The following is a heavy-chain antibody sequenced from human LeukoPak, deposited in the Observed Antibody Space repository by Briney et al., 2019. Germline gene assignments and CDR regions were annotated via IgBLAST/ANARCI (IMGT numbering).Heavy chain of an antibody. CDR3: ARDGDSGYASFDP. CDR1: GGSISSGSYY. D-gene: IGHD5-12*01. CDR2: IYTSGST. J-gene: IGHJ5*02. V-gene: IGHV4-61*02. Sequence: PSETLSLTCTVSGGSISSGSYYWSWIRQPAGKGLEWIGRIYTSGSTNYNPSLKSRVTISVDTSKNQFSLKLSSVTAADTAVYYCARDGDSGYASFDPWGQGTLVTVSS.